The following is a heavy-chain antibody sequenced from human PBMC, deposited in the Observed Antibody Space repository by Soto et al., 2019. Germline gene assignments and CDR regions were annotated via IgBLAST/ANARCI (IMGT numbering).Heavy chain of an antibody. CDR2: IYSGGST. CDR1: GFTVSSNY. D-gene: IGHD3-22*01. J-gene: IGHJ3*02. V-gene: IGHV3-53*01. CDR3: ATSYYYDSSGYPIDAFDI. Sequence: EMQLLESGGGLVQPGGSLRLSCAASGFTVSSNYMSWVRQAPGKGLEWVSVIYSGGSTYYADSVKGRFTISRDNSKNTLYLQMNSLRAEDTAVYYCATSYYYDSSGYPIDAFDIWGQGTMVTVSS.